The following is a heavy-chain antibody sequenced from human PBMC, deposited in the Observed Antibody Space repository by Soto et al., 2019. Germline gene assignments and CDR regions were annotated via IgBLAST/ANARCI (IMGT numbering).Heavy chain of an antibody. CDR2: ISDSGRPT. V-gene: IGHV3-23*01. Sequence: EVQLLDSGGGLVQPGGSLRLSCAASGFDFGYYAMGWVRQAPGKGLEWVSCISDSGRPTYYADSVKGRFTVSRDNSKKTLYLLMNSLRAEDTARYYCEKDARRSSGWYYFDYWGQGSLVTVSS. D-gene: IGHD6-19*01. J-gene: IGHJ4*02. CDR3: EKDARRSSGWYYFDY. CDR1: GFDFGYYA.